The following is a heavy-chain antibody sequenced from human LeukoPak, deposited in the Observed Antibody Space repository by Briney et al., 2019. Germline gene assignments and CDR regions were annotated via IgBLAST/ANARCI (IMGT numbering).Heavy chain of an antibody. CDR1: GFIFDDYA. J-gene: IGHJ6*02. V-gene: IGHV3-21*01. D-gene: IGHD4-23*01. CDR3: ARDLLRATEVGYGMDV. Sequence: GGSLRLSCAASGFIFDDYAMHWVRQAPGKGLEWVSSISSSSSYIYYADSVKGRFTISRDNAKNSLYLQMNSLRAEDTAVYYCARDLLRATEVGYGMDVWGQGTTVTVSS. CDR2: ISSSSSYI.